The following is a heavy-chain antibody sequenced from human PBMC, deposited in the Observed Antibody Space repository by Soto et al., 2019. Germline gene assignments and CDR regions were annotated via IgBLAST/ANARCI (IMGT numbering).Heavy chain of an antibody. CDR1: GGYISGSSYY. D-gene: IGHD1-26*01. J-gene: IGHJ6*02. Sequence: SVTLCVTCTVAGGYISGSSYYWGLIRKPPGKGLEWIGSIYYSGSTYYNPSLKSRVTISVDRSKNQFSLKLSSVTAADTAVYYCARGRRREGYYYGMDVWGQGTTVTVSS. CDR3: ARGRRREGYYYGMDV. V-gene: IGHV4-39*07. CDR2: IYYSGST.